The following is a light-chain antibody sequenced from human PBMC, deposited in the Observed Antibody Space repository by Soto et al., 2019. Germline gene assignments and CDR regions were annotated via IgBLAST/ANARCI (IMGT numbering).Light chain of an antibody. CDR2: LGS. CDR1: RSLLSSNGYNY. J-gene: IGKJ4*01. V-gene: IGKV2-28*01. Sequence: DVVMTQSPLSLPVTPGEPASISCRSSRSLLSSNGYNYLNWYLQKPGQSPQLLIYLGSNRASGVPDRFSGSGSGTDFTLKISRVEAEDVGVYYCALGLQTPLTFGGGTKVDIK. CDR3: ALGLQTPLT.